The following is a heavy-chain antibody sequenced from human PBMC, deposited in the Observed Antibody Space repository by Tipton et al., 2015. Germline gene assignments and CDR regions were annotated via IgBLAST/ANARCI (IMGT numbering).Heavy chain of an antibody. J-gene: IGHJ4*02. CDR1: GGSISSSSYY. D-gene: IGHD2-21*02. CDR3: ASPSLPHDRGDYYFQS. CDR2: LYFSGST. Sequence: TLSLTCTVSGGSISSSSYYWAWIRQPPGKGLEWIGSLYFSGSTYYNPSLKSRVTISIDRFKNQFSLKVSSVTAADTAVYYCASPSLPHDRGDYYFQSWGQGSLVTVSS. V-gene: IGHV4-39*01.